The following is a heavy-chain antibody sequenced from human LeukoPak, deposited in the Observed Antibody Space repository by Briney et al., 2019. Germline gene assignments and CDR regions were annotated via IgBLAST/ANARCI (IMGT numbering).Heavy chain of an antibody. CDR1: GFTFSDSW. V-gene: IGHV3-23*01. CDR3: AKDIWRDY. J-gene: IGHJ4*02. D-gene: IGHD2-21*01. Sequence: GGSLRLSCAASGFTFSDSWMHWVRQAPGKGLEWVSAISGSGGSTYYADSVKGRFTISRDNSKNTLYLQMNSLRAEDTAVYYCAKDIWRDYWGQGTLVTVSS. CDR2: ISGSGGST.